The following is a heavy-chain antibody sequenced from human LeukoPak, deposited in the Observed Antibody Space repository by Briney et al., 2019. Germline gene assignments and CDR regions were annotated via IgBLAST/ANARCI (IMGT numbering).Heavy chain of an antibody. CDR1: GGSFSGYY. V-gene: IGHV4-34*01. D-gene: IGHD1-26*01. CDR3: ARRRSGSYYNFDY. Sequence: SETLSLTCAVYGGSFSGYYWSWIRQPPGKGLEWIGEINHSGSTNYNPSLKSRVTISVDTSKNQFSLKLSSVTAADTAVYYCARRRSGSYYNFDYWGQGTLVTVSS. J-gene: IGHJ4*02. CDR2: INHSGST.